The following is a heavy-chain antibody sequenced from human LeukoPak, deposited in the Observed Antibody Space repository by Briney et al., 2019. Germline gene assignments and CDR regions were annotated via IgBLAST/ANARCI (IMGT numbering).Heavy chain of an antibody. CDR1: GFTFSDYY. CDR3: ARDPNHVTYYYDSSGYPRDY. J-gene: IGHJ4*02. Sequence: GGSLRLSCAASGFTFSDYYMSWIRQAPGKGLEWVSYISSSGSTIYYADSVKGRFTISRDNAKNSLYLQMNSLRAEDTAVYYCARDPNHVTYYYDSSGYPRDYWGQGTLVTVSS. D-gene: IGHD3-22*01. V-gene: IGHV3-11*04. CDR2: ISSSGSTI.